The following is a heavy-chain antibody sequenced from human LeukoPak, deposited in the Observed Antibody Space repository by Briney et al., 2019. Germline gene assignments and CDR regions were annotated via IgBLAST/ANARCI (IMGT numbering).Heavy chain of an antibody. D-gene: IGHD6-13*01. CDR1: GYTFTGYY. V-gene: IGHV1-2*02. CDR3: ARTYSSSWYYYYYMDV. J-gene: IGHJ6*03. CDR2: INPNSGGT. Sequence: ASVKVSCKASGYTFTGYYMHWVRQAPGQGLEWMGWINPNSGGTNYAQKFQGRVTMTRDTSISTAYMELSRLTSDDTAVYYCARTYSSSWYYYYYMDVWGKGTTVTVSS.